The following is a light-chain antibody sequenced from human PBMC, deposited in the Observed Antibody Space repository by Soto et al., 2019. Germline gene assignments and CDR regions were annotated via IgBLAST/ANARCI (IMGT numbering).Light chain of an antibody. CDR1: QSVSSY. CDR2: DAS. CDR3: QQRTIWPPSIT. J-gene: IGKJ5*01. Sequence: EIVLTQSPATLSLSPGARATLSCRASQSVSSYLAWYQQRPGQAPRLLMYDASKRATGIPARFSGSGSGTDFTLTISSLEPEDFAVYYCQQRTIWPPSITFGQGTRLEIK. V-gene: IGKV3-11*01.